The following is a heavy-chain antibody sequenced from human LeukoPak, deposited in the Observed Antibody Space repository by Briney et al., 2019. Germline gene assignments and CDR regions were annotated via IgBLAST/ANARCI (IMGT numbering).Heavy chain of an antibody. CDR3: ARFGYNDFDY. Sequence: GGSLRLSCAASGFTFSVYEMNWVRQAPGKGLEWFSYITSGGGTIYYADSVKGRFTISRDNAKNSLYLQMNSLRADDTATYYCARFGYNDFDYWGQGTLVTVSS. D-gene: IGHD5-24*01. CDR2: ITSGGGTI. CDR1: GFTFSVYE. J-gene: IGHJ4*02. V-gene: IGHV3-48*03.